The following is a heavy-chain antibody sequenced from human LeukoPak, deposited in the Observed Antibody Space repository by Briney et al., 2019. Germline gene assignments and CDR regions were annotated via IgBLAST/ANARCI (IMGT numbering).Heavy chain of an antibody. Sequence: GASVKVSCKASGYIFSNYGVSWVRQAPGQGLEWMGWISAYNGDTMFAQKFQGRLTMTTDTSTSTAYMELRSLRSDDTALYYCARDHSSGQLFDYWGQGTLVTVSS. D-gene: IGHD6-25*01. CDR3: ARDHSSGQLFDY. CDR1: GYIFSNYG. V-gene: IGHV1-18*01. J-gene: IGHJ4*02. CDR2: ISAYNGDT.